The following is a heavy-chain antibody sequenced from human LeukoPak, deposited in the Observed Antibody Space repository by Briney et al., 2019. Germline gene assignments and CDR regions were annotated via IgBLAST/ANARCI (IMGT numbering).Heavy chain of an antibody. J-gene: IGHJ5*02. V-gene: IGHV4-39*07. Sequence: PSETLSLTCTVSGGSITSSNYYWGWIRQPPGKGLEWIGSFYYSGSTNYNPSLKSRVTISVDTSKNQFSLKLSSVTAADTAVYYCARDIRSGYCSSTSCYTGIWFDPWGQGTLVTVSS. CDR1: GGSITSSNYY. D-gene: IGHD2-2*02. CDR3: ARDIRSGYCSSTSCYTGIWFDP. CDR2: FYYSGST.